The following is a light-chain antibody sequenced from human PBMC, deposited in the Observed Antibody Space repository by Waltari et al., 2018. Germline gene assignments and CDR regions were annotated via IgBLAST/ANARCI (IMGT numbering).Light chain of an antibody. CDR1: HSIDYW. CDR2: DAS. J-gene: IGKJ4*01. CDR3: QQYRDYPLT. V-gene: IGKV1-5*01. Sequence: DFQMTQSPSTLAASVGDRVTIACRASHSIDYWLAWYQQKPGKAPKLLIYDASNLDSGVPSRFGGSGSGTEFALTISSLQPDDFATYYCQQYRDYPLTFGGGTNLEIK.